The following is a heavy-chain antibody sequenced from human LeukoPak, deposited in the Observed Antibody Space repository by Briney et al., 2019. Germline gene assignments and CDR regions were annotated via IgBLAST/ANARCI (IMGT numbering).Heavy chain of an antibody. J-gene: IGHJ4*02. D-gene: IGHD3-10*01. CDR2: IWSDGSNK. CDR3: AKSLSSRGLIIPKTSRYFDY. V-gene: IGHV3-30*02. CDR1: GFTFSSYG. Sequence: GRSLRLSCAASGFTFSSYGMHWVRQAPGKGLEWVAFIWSDGSNKYYADSVKGRFTISRDNSKNTLYLQMNSLRAEDTAVYYCAKSLSSRGLIIPKTSRYFDYWGQGTLVTVSS.